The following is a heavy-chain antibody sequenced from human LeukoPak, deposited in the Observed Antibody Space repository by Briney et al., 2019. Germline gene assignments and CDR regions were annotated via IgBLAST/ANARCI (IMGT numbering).Heavy chain of an antibody. CDR2: IGDDGTST. Sequence: GGSLRLSCAASGFTFSKYWMHWVRQAPGKGLVWVSRIGDDGTSTAYADSAKGRFTISRDNAKNTVYLQMNSLRAEDTALYYCARASRGNWFDPWGQGTLVTVSS. J-gene: IGHJ5*02. V-gene: IGHV3-74*01. D-gene: IGHD3-10*01. CDR1: GFTFSKYW. CDR3: ARASRGNWFDP.